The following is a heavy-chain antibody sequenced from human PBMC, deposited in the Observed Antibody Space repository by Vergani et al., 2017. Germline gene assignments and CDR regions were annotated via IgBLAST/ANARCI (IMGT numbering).Heavy chain of an antibody. V-gene: IGHV3-23*01. Sequence: EVQVLESGGGLVQPGGSLRLSCAASGFTLSNYPMTWVRQAPGKGLEWVSAISANDDTYYAASVKGRFTVSRDKSKNTLYLQMNRLRAEDTAVYYCAKDLTQYNCWGQGPLVTVSS. CDR2: ISANDDT. J-gene: IGHJ4*02. D-gene: IGHD2-15*01. CDR3: AKDLTQYNC. CDR1: GFTLSNYP.